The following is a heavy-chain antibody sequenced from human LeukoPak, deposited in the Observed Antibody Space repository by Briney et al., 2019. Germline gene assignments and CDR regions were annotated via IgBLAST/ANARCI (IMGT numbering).Heavy chain of an antibody. V-gene: IGHV1-8*01. CDR2: MNPNSGNT. CDR3: ARSPSLHFCTTTSCQMAYFDY. CDR1: GYTFTSYD. J-gene: IGHJ4*02. Sequence: GASVKVSCKASGYTFTSYDINWVRQATGQGLEWMGWMNPNSGNTGYAQKFQGRVTMTRNTSISTAYMELTSLRSDDTAVYSCARSPSLHFCTTTSCQMAYFDYWGQGTLVTVSS. D-gene: IGHD2-2*01.